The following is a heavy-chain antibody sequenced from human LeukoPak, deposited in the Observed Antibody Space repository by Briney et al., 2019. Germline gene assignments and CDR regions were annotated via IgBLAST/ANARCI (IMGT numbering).Heavy chain of an antibody. V-gene: IGHV1-69*05. CDR1: GGTFSSYA. D-gene: IGHD2/OR15-2a*01. J-gene: IGHJ5*02. CDR2: IIPIFGTA. CDR3: ARARTFRVGEEGSNWFDP. Sequence: ASVKVSCKASGGTFSSYAISWVRQAPGQGLEWMGGIIPIFGTANYAQKFQGRVTITTDESTSTAYMELSSLRSEDTAVYYCARARTFRVGEEGSNWFDPWGQGTLVTVSS.